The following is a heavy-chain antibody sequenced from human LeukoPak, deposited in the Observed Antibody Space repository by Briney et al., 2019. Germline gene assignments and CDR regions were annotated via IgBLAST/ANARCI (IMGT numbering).Heavy chain of an antibody. J-gene: IGHJ5*02. CDR2: INPNNGGT. CDR1: GYSFTGFY. Sequence: ASVKVSCKASGYSFTGFYMHWVRQAPGQGLEWMGWINPNNGGTEYAHNFQGRVTMTRDTSVSTAYMELSGLRFDDTAVYYCARDHHRQTPISFDPWGQGTLVTVFS. CDR3: ARDHHRQTPISFDP. V-gene: IGHV1-2*02.